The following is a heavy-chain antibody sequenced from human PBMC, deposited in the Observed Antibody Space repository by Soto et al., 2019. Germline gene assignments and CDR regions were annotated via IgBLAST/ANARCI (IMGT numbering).Heavy chain of an antibody. CDR3: ARDTRIQLWSLFDY. CDR2: ISSSGSTI. J-gene: IGHJ4*02. V-gene: IGHV3-48*03. D-gene: IGHD5-18*01. Sequence: RRLSCAASGFTFSSYEMNWVRQAPGKGLEWVSYISSSGSTIYYADSVKGRFTISRDNAKNSLYLQMNSLRAEDTAVYYCARDTRIQLWSLFDYWGQGTLVTVSS. CDR1: GFTFSSYE.